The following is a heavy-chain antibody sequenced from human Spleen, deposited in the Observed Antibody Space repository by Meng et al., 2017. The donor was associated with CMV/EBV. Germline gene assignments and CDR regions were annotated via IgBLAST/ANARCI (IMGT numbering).Heavy chain of an antibody. V-gene: IGHV1-2*02. CDR2: INPNSGGT. J-gene: IGHJ4*02. D-gene: IGHD2-15*01. CDR1: GYTFTGYY. Sequence: ASVKVSCKASGYTFTGYYXHWVRQAPGQGLEWMGWINPNSGGTNYAQKFQGRVTMTRDTXTSTAYMELSGLRSDDTAVYYCARDSAATVDYWGQGTLVTVSS. CDR3: ARDSAATVDY.